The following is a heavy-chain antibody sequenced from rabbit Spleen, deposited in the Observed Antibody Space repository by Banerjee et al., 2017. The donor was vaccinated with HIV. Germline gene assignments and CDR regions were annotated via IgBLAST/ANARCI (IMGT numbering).Heavy chain of an antibody. CDR1: GFTLSSYY. D-gene: IGHD6-1*01. V-gene: IGHV1S7*01. Sequence: QLVESGGGLVQPGGSLKLSCKASGFTLSSYYMNWVRQAPGKGLEWIGYIDPVFGITYYANWVNGRFSISRENAQNTVFLQMTSLTAADTATYFCARGYTDYDYAKDLWGPGTLVTVS. CDR3: ARGYTDYDYAKDL. J-gene: IGHJ6*01. CDR2: IDPVFGIT.